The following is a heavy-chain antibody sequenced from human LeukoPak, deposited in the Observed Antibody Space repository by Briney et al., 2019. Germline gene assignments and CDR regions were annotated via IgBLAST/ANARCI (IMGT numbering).Heavy chain of an antibody. J-gene: IGHJ3*02. CDR1: GGSISSYY. CDR3: ARDRGRGYYDSSGYYDAFDI. CDR2: IYTSGST. D-gene: IGHD3-22*01. V-gene: IGHV4-4*07. Sequence: SETLSLTCTVSGGSISSYYWSWIRQPPGKGLEWIGRIYTSGSTNYNPSLKSRVTMSVDTSKNQFSLKLSSVTAADTAVYYCARDRGRGYYDSSGYYDAFDIWGQGTMVTVSS.